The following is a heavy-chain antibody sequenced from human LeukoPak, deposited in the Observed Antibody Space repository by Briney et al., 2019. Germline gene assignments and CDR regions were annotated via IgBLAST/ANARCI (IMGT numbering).Heavy chain of an antibody. CDR3: TRGAGWLIDY. CDR2: HNSGTS. V-gene: IGHV4-59*01. CDR1: DDSISDYY. D-gene: IGHD3-16*01. Sequence: SETLSLTCTVSDDSISDYYRGWIRQPPGKGLEWIVHNSGTSTYNPSLKSRVTISADTSKNQFSLKLNSLTTADTAVYYCTRGAGWLIDYWGQGILVTVSS. J-gene: IGHJ4*02.